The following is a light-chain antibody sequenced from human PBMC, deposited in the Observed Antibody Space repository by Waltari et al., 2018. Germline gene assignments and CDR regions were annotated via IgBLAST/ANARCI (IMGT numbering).Light chain of an antibody. J-gene: IGKJ5*01. CDR1: HDINNF. V-gene: IGKV1-33*01. Sequence: DIQMTQSPSSLSASVGDTVTITCQASHDINNFLNWYQQKPGKAPKLLIYDASNLETVVPSRFSGSGSGTDFTFTISSLQPEDIATYYCQQFDHLPTFGQGTRLEIK. CDR3: QQFDHLPT. CDR2: DAS.